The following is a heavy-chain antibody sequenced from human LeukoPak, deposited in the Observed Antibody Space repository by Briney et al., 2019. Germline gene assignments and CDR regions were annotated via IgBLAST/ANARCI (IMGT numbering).Heavy chain of an antibody. CDR1: GGSISSSSYY. J-gene: IGHJ3*02. CDR3: ARTKVYGDYVLSAFDI. Sequence: SETLSLTCTVSGGSISSSSYYWGWIRQPPGKGLEWIGSIYYSGSTYYNPSLKSRVTISVDTSKNQFSLKLSSVTAADTAVYYCARTKVYGDYVLSAFDIWGQGTMVTVSS. D-gene: IGHD4-17*01. V-gene: IGHV4-39*01. CDR2: IYYSGST.